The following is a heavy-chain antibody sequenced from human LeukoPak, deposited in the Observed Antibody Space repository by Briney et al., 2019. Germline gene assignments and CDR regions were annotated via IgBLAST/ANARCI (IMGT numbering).Heavy chain of an antibody. CDR1: GFTFSSYE. D-gene: IGHD6-19*01. CDR2: ISSSGSTR. J-gene: IGHJ4*02. V-gene: IGHV3-48*03. Sequence: GGSLKLSCAASGFTFSSYEMNWVRQAPGKGLEWVSYISSSGSTRYYADSVKGRFTISRDNAKNSLYLQMNSLRAEDTGVYYCARDGSGWYDYWGQGILVTVSS. CDR3: ARDGSGWYDY.